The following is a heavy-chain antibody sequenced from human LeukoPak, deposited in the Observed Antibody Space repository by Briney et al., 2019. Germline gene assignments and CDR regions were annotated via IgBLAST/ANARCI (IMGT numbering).Heavy chain of an antibody. Sequence: GASVTVSFKSSAYTFTVYYMNWVRQAPAQGLEWMGWINSDSGFTKYAQKFQGRVTMTRDTSITTVYMDLTRLTSDDTAVYYCARNFDLKGFDHWGQGTLVTVSS. CDR2: INSDSGFT. CDR1: AYTFTVYY. CDR3: ARNFDLKGFDH. V-gene: IGHV1-2*02. J-gene: IGHJ5*02. D-gene: IGHD3-9*01.